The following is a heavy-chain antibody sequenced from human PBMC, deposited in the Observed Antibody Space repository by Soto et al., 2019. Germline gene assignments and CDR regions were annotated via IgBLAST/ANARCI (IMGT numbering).Heavy chain of an antibody. CDR2: IYHGGST. J-gene: IGHJ5*02. CDR1: GGSISSTGW. Sequence: PSETLSLTCTVSGGSISSTGWWRWVRQSPGKGLEWIGDIYHGGSTNYNPSPKSRVTISVDTSKNQFSLTLNSVTAADTAVYYCVRQGHYYDSSGYSWFDPWGQGTLVTVSS. D-gene: IGHD3-22*01. V-gene: IGHV4-4*02. CDR3: VRQGHYYDSSGYSWFDP.